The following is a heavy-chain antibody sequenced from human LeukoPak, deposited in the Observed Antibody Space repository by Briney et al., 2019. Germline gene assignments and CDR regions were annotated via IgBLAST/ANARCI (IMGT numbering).Heavy chain of an antibody. J-gene: IGHJ4*02. D-gene: IGHD3-22*01. V-gene: IGHV4-39*01. CDR2: IYYSGST. CDR3: ASLDYYDSSGPRISLDY. Sequence: SETLSLTCTVSGGSISSSSYYWGWIRQPPRKGLEWIGSIYYSGSTYYNPSLKSRVTISVDTSKNQFSLKLSSVTAADTAVYYCASLDYYDSSGPRISLDYWGQGTLVTVSS. CDR1: GGSISSSSYY.